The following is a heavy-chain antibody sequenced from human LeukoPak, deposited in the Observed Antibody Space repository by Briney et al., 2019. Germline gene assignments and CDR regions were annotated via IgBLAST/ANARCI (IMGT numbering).Heavy chain of an antibody. D-gene: IGHD2-15*01. CDR1: GFTVSSNY. V-gene: IGHV3-53*01. Sequence: GGSLRLSCAASGFTVSSNYMSWVRQAPGKGLEWVSVIYSGGSTYYADSVKGRFTISRDNSKNTLYLQMNSLRAEDTAVYYCVTMGGKLPDFDYWGQGTLVTVSS. CDR3: VTMGGKLPDFDY. J-gene: IGHJ4*02. CDR2: IYSGGST.